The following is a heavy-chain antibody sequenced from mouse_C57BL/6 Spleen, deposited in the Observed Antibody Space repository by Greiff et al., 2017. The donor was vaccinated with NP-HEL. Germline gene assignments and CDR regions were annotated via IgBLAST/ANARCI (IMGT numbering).Heavy chain of an antibody. CDR1: GFTFSSYA. CDR3: TKTAQATWFAY. J-gene: IGHJ3*01. Sequence: DVMLVESGEGLVKPGGSLKLSCAASGFTFSSYAMSWVRQTPEKRLEWVAYISSGGDYIYYADTVKGRFTISRDNARNTLYLQMSSLKSEDTAMYYCTKTAQATWFAYWGQGTLVTVSA. CDR2: ISSGGDYI. D-gene: IGHD3-2*02. V-gene: IGHV5-9-1*02.